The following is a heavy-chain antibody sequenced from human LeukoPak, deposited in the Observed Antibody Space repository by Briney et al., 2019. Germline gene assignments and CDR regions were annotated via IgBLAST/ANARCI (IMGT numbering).Heavy chain of an antibody. Sequence: GGSLRLSCAASGFTFDDHGMNWVRQAPGKGLEWVSGINWNGGSTFYADSVKGRFTISRDNAKNAQYLQMNSLTVEDTALYHCARDRSYGSFDFWGQGTLVTVSS. CDR3: ARDRSYGSFDF. V-gene: IGHV3-20*01. CDR2: INWNGGST. J-gene: IGHJ4*02. D-gene: IGHD5-18*01. CDR1: GFTFDDHG.